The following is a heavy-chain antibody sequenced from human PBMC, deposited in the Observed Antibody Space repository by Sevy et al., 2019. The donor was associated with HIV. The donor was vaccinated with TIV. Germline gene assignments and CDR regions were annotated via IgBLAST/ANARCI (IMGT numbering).Heavy chain of an antibody. CDR1: NYTFTTYG. CDR3: ARDAHGGYCSGGSCLFDY. V-gene: IGHV1-18*01. CDR2: VGAYNGNR. D-gene: IGHD2-15*01. J-gene: IGHJ4*02. Sequence: ASVKVSCKAFNYTFTTYGITWVRQAPGQGLEWMGWVGAYNGNRNYAKKFQGRVTMTTDTSTSTAYMELSSLRSEDTAVYYCARDAHGGYCSGGSCLFDYWGQGTLVTVSS.